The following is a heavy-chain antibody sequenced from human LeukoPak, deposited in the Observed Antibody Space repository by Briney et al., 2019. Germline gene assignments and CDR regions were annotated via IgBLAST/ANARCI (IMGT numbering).Heavy chain of an antibody. CDR2: IHSGGDT. CDR1: GFTVSNNY. D-gene: IGHD6-13*01. Sequence: GGSLRLSCAASGFTVSNNYMSWVRQAPGKGLEWVSVIHSGGDTYYADSVKGRFTISRDNSKSTLFLQMNSLRVEDTAVYYCARGVYIAAAQYGYWGQGTLVTVSS. V-gene: IGHV3-66*01. CDR3: ARGVYIAAAQYGY. J-gene: IGHJ4*02.